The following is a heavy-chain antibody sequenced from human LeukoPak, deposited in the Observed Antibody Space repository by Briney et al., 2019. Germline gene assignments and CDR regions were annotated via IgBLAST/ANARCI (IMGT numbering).Heavy chain of an antibody. Sequence: PSETLSLTCAVYGGSFSGYYWSWIRQPPGKGPEWIGEINHSGSTNYNPSLKSRVTISVDTSKNQFSLKLSSVTAADTAVYYCARGLYSSSSRGLDYWGQGTLVTVSS. V-gene: IGHV4-34*01. CDR1: GGSFSGYY. D-gene: IGHD6-6*01. CDR3: ARGLYSSSSRGLDY. CDR2: INHSGST. J-gene: IGHJ4*02.